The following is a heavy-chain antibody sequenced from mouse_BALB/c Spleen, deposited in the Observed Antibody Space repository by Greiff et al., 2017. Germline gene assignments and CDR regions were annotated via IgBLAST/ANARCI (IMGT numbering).Heavy chain of an antibody. CDR2: IRSKSNNYAT. CDR1: GFTFNTYA. D-gene: IGHD4-1*01. CDR3: VRHGRGDWYFDV. Sequence: EVKLVESGGGLVQPKGSLKLSCAASGFTFNTYAMNWVRQAPGKGLEWVARIRSKSNNYATYYADSVKDRFTISRDDSQSMLYLQMNNLKTEDTAMYYCVRHGRGDWYFDVWGAGTTVTVSS. V-gene: IGHV10-1*02. J-gene: IGHJ1*01.